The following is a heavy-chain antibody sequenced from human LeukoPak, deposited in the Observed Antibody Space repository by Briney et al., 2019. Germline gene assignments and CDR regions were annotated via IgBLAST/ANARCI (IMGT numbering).Heavy chain of an antibody. CDR2: INPYSGGT. Sequence: ASVTVSCKTSGYSFTGHYIHWVRQAPGQGLEWMGWINPYSGGTDYAQKFQGRVTMTGDTSKSTADMELRGLTPNDTAVYYCARMDGSGSYFGVNWLDPWGQGTLVTVSS. J-gene: IGHJ5*02. D-gene: IGHD3-10*01. V-gene: IGHV1-2*02. CDR3: ARMDGSGSYFGVNWLDP. CDR1: GYSFTGHY.